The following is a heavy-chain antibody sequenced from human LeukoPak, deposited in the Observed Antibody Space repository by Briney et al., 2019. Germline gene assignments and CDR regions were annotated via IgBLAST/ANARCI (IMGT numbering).Heavy chain of an antibody. Sequence: GEPLKISCKGSGYNFASYWIGWVRHMPGKGLEWMGIIYPGDSDTRSSPSFQGQVTMSVDKSVNTAYLQWSSLKASDTAMYYCARTPGYSFYFDYWGLGTPVTVSS. J-gene: IGHJ4*02. CDR2: IYPGDSDT. D-gene: IGHD5-18*01. V-gene: IGHV5-51*01. CDR3: ARTPGYSFYFDY. CDR1: GYNFASYW.